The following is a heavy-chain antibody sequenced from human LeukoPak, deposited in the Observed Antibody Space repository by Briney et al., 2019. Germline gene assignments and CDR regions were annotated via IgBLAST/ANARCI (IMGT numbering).Heavy chain of an antibody. CDR3: ARDPTSRSSAFDI. Sequence: SETLSLTCTVSGGSINSYYWSWIRQFPGKGLEWIGYISYSGSTNYNPSLKSRVTISVDKSKNQFSLKLSSVTAADTAVYYCARDPTSRSSAFDIWGQGTMVTVSS. CDR1: GGSINSYY. V-gene: IGHV4-59*01. CDR2: ISYSGST. J-gene: IGHJ3*02.